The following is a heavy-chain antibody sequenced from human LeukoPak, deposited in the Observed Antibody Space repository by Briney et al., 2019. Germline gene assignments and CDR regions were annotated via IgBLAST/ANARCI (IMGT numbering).Heavy chain of an antibody. CDR2: IWYDGSNK. CDR3: ARGAYCSGGRCPGAFDI. D-gene: IGHD2-15*01. Sequence: GGSLRLSCAASGFTFSTYAMYWVRQAPGKGLEWVTVIWYDGSNKYYADSVKGRFTISRDNSKNTLYLQMNSLRADDTAVYYCARGAYCSGGRCPGAFDIWGQGTMVTVSS. CDR1: GFTFSTYA. J-gene: IGHJ3*02. V-gene: IGHV3-33*01.